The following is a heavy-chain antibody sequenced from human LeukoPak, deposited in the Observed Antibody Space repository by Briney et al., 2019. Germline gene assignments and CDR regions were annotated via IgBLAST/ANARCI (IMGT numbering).Heavy chain of an antibody. V-gene: IGHV3-9*03. Sequence: GGSLRLSCAASGFTFDDYAMHWVRQAPGKGLEWVSGISWNSGSIGYADSVKGRFTISRDNAKNFLYLQMNSLRAEDMALYYCAKGYCSSTSCHPDYWGQGTLATVSS. CDR1: GFTFDDYA. D-gene: IGHD2-2*01. J-gene: IGHJ4*02. CDR2: ISWNSGSI. CDR3: AKGYCSSTSCHPDY.